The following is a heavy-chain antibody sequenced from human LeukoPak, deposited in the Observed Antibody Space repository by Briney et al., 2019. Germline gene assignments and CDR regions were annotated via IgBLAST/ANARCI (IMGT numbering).Heavy chain of an antibody. Sequence: GGSLRLSCAASGFTFSSYAMSWVRQAPGKGLEWVSSITGGGRSYYADSAKGRFTISRDNAKNSLYLQMNSLRAEDTAVYYCARGMLRGVMDYWGQGTLVTVSS. CDR1: GFTFSSYA. D-gene: IGHD3-10*01. CDR3: ARGMLRGVMDY. J-gene: IGHJ4*02. V-gene: IGHV3-23*01. CDR2: ITGGGRS.